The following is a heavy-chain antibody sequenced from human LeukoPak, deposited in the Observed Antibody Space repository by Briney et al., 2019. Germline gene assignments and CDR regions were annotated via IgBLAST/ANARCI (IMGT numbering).Heavy chain of an antibody. V-gene: IGHV1-2*02. CDR3: AMATYDSSGYYMY. CDR2: INPNSGGT. Sequence: EASVKVSCKASGYTFTGYYMHWVRQAPGQGLEWMGWINPNSGGTNYAQKFQGRVTMTRDTSISTAYMEPSRLRSDDTAVYYCAMATYDSSGYYMYWGQGTLVTVSS. CDR1: GYTFTGYY. J-gene: IGHJ4*02. D-gene: IGHD3-22*01.